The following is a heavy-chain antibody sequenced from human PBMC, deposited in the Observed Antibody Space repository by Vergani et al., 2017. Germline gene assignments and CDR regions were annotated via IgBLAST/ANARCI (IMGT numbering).Heavy chain of an antibody. CDR3: ARGSTVTYYYDYGMDV. Sequence: QVQLQESGPGLVKPSETLSLTCTVSGGSLSSYYWSWIRQPPGKGLEWIGYIYYSGSTNYNPSLKSRVTISVDTSKNQFSLKLSSVTAADTAVYYCARGSTVTYYYDYGMDVWGQGTTVTVSS. D-gene: IGHD4-17*01. J-gene: IGHJ6*02. V-gene: IGHV4-59*01. CDR1: GGSLSSYY. CDR2: IYYSGST.